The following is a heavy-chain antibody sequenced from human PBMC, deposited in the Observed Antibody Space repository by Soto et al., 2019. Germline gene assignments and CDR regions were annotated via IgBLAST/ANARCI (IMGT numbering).Heavy chain of an antibody. V-gene: IGHV1-58*01. CDR3: AADPDYYDSSGYPLVCDY. J-gene: IGHJ4*02. Sequence: SVKFSCKASGGTFSSSAVQWVRQARGQRLEWIGWIVVGSGNTNYAQKFQERVTITRDMSTSTAYMELSSLRSEDTAVYYCAADPDYYDSSGYPLVCDYWGQGTLVTVSS. CDR2: IVVGSGNT. D-gene: IGHD3-22*01. CDR1: GGTFSSSA.